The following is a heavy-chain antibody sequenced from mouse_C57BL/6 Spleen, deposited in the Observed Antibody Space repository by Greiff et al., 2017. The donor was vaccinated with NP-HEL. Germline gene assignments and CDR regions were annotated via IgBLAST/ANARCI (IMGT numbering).Heavy chain of an antibody. CDR1: GYTFTSYG. D-gene: IGHD2-3*01. Sequence: VQLQQSGAELARPGASVKLSCKASGYTFTSYGISWVKQRTGQGLEWIGNINPSNGGTNYNEKFKSKATLTVDKSSSTAYMQLSSLTSEDSAVYYCARAWLLGAMDYWGQGTSVTVSS. V-gene: IGHV1-81*01. CDR3: ARAWLLGAMDY. J-gene: IGHJ4*01. CDR2: INPSNGGT.